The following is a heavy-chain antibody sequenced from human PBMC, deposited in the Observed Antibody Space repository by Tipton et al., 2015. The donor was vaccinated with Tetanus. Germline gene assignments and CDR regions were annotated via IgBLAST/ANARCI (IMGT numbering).Heavy chain of an antibody. CDR3: ARGSQGLDP. J-gene: IGHJ5*02. CDR1: GGSIDRSTWY. CDR2: LYDSGST. V-gene: IGHV4-39*01. Sequence: TLSLTCAVSGGSIDRSTWYWGWIRHSPGKGLEWIGGLYDSGSTHYNPSLESRVTVSVDTSRTQFSLTPNSVTAADTAIYYCARGSQGLDPWGPGTPVTVSS.